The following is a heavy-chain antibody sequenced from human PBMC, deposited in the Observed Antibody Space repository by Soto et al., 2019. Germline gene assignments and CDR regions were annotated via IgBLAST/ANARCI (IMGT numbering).Heavy chain of an antibody. CDR1: GGSVSSGSYY. D-gene: IGHD6-13*01. CDR3: ASAHSSSWYDGDNWFDP. J-gene: IGHJ5*02. CDR2: IYYSGST. Sequence: QVQLQESGPGLVKPSETLSLTCTVSGGSVSSGSYYWSWIRQPPGKGLEWIGYIYYSGSTNYNPSLRSRGTISVDTSKNQFSLKLRSVTAADTAVYYCASAHSSSWYDGDNWFDPWGQGTLVTVSS. V-gene: IGHV4-61*01.